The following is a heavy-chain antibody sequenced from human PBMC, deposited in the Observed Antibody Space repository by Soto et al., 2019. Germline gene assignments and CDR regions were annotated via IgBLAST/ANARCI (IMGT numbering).Heavy chain of an antibody. CDR1: GGSFSGYY. CDR3: ARGFAPPRQPLNPYYYGMDV. D-gene: IGHD2-21*01. J-gene: IGHJ6*02. Sequence: SETLSLTCAVYGGSFSGYYWSWIRQPPGKGLEWIGEINHSGSTNYNPSLKSRVTISVDTSKNQFSLKLSSVTAADTAVYYCARGFAPPRQPLNPYYYGMDVWGQGTTVTVSS. CDR2: INHSGST. V-gene: IGHV4-34*01.